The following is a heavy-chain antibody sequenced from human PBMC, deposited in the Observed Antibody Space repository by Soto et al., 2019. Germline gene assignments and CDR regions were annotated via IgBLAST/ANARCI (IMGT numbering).Heavy chain of an antibody. Sequence: EVQLVESGGGLVKPGASLRISCVDSAFTFRSYSMNWVRQAPGKGLEWVSSISSTSNPIFYADSLEGRFTISRDNTKNSLYLQMNSLRAEDTAVYYCVRGGRGYTRDDVFDIWGQGTMVTVSS. CDR3: VRGGRGYTRDDVFDI. CDR2: ISSTSNPI. CDR1: AFTFRSYS. J-gene: IGHJ3*02. D-gene: IGHD2-2*02. V-gene: IGHV3-21*06.